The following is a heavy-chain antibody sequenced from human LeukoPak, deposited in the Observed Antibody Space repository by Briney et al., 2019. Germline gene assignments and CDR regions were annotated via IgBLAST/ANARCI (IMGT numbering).Heavy chain of an antibody. CDR3: ARHEAQDFDY. Sequence: SETLSLTCTVSGGSISSSNYYWGWIRKPPGKGLEWIGSIYYSGTTYYSSSLKSRVIISVDTSKNQFSLKLSSVTATDTAVYYCARHEAQDFDYWGQGTLVTVSS. CDR1: GGSISSSNYY. CDR2: IYYSGTT. V-gene: IGHV4-39*01. J-gene: IGHJ4*02.